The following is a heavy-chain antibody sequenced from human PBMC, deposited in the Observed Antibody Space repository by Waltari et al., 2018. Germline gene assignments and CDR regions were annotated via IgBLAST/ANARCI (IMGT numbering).Heavy chain of an antibody. D-gene: IGHD4-17*01. J-gene: IGHJ2*01. CDR1: GLTFRGYW. CDR3: AKVGRVTTSWYFDI. Sequence: EVQLVESGGGLVQPGGSLRLSCAASGLTFRGYWLGWVRQAPGKGLEWVANIKHDGSEKYYVDSVKGRFTISRDNAKSSLYLQMNSLRAEDTAVYFCAKVGRVTTSWYFDIWGRGTLVTVSS. CDR2: IKHDGSEK. V-gene: IGHV3-7*03.